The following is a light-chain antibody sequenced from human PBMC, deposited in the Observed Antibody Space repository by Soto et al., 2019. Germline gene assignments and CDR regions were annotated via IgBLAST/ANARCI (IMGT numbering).Light chain of an antibody. V-gene: IGKV1-12*01. CDR2: AAS. CDR1: QGISSW. CDR3: QQANSFPIT. J-gene: IGKJ5*01. Sequence: DLQMTQSPSSVSAAVGDRVTINCRARQGISSWLARYQQKPGKAPKLLIYAASSLQSGFPSRFRGSGSGTDFTLTISSLQPEDFATYYCQQANSFPITFGQGTRLEIK.